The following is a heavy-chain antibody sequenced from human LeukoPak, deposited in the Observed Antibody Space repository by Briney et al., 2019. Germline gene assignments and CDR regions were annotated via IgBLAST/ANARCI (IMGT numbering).Heavy chain of an antibody. D-gene: IGHD6-19*01. J-gene: IGHJ3*02. Sequence: ASVKVSCKASGYTFTSYGISWVRQAPGQGLEWMGWMNPNSGNTGYAQKFQGRVTMTRNTSISTAYMELSSLRSEDTAVYYCARGGSGSDAFDIWGQGTMVTVSS. V-gene: IGHV1-8*02. CDR3: ARGGSGSDAFDI. CDR2: MNPNSGNT. CDR1: GYTFTSYG.